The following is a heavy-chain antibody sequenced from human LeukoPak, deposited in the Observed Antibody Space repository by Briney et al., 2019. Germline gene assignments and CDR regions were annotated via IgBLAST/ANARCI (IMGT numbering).Heavy chain of an antibody. J-gene: IGHJ4*02. CDR3: ARGTFQEVGASFDY. V-gene: IGHV4-59*01. Sequence: SETLSLTCTVSGGSISSYYWSWIRQPPGKGLEWIGYIYYSGSTNYNPSLKSRVTISVDTSKNQFSLKLSSVTAADTAVYYCARGTFQEVGASFDYWGQGTLVTVSS. CDR1: GGSISSYY. CDR2: IYYSGST. D-gene: IGHD1-26*01.